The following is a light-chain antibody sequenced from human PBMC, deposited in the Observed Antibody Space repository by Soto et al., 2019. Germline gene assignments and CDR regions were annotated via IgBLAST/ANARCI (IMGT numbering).Light chain of an antibody. J-gene: IGKJ4*01. CDR2: AAS. CDR1: QGISNY. CDR3: QKYNSAPLT. V-gene: IGKV1-27*01. Sequence: DIQMTQSPSSLSASVGDRVTITCRASQGISNYLAWYQQKPGKVPKLLIYAASSLQSGVPSRFSGSGSGTDFTITISSLQPEDVATYYCQKYNSAPLTFGGGNKVEIK.